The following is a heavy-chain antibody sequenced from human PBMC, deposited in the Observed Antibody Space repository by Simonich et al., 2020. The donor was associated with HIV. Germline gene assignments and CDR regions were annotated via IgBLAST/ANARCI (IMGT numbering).Heavy chain of an antibody. D-gene: IGHD4-17*01. CDR2: IYLSGST. J-gene: IGHJ4*02. Sequence: QVQLQESGPGLVKPSETLSLTCAVSGYSISSGYYGGWIRQHPGKGLEWIGSIYLSGSTYYNPSLKSRVTISVDTSKNQFSLKMSSLTAADTAVYYCYGDYGEYYFDHWSQGTLVTVSS. V-gene: IGHV4-38-2*01. CDR1: GYSISSGYY. CDR3: YGDYGEYYFDH.